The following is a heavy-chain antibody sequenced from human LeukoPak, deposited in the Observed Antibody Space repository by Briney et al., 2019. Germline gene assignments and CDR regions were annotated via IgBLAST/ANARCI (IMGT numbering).Heavy chain of an antibody. CDR1: GGSISSSSYY. J-gene: IGHJ6*03. V-gene: IGHV4-39*07. CDR3: ARSPLGTHYYYMDV. Sequence: SETLSLTCTVSGGSISSSSYYWGWIRQPPGKGLEWIGSIYYSGSTYYNPSLKSRVTISVDTPNNHFFLKLTSVTAVDTAVYYCARSPLGTHYYYMDVWGKGTTVTVSS. CDR2: IYYSGST. D-gene: IGHD7-27*01.